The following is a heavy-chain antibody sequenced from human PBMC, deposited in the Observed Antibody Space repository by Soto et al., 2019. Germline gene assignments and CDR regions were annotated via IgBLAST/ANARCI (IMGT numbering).Heavy chain of an antibody. CDR3: ETRLTYGDQANFDY. D-gene: IGHD4-17*01. CDR2: IYPGDSDT. V-gene: IGHV5-51*04. J-gene: IGHJ4*02. Sequence: GKGLEWMGIIYPGDSDTRYSPSFQGQVTISADKPISTAYLQCSSLKSSDTAMYYYETRLTYGDQANFDYLLQRTLVTVSS.